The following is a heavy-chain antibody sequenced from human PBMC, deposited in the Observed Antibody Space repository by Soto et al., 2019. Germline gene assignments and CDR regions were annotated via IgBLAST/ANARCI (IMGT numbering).Heavy chain of an antibody. V-gene: IGHV1-18*01. CDR3: ARGETIDRLQYYYYYGMDV. J-gene: IGHJ6*02. D-gene: IGHD1-1*01. Sequence: QVQLVQSGAEVKKPGSSVKVSCKASGYTFTSYGISWVRQAPGQGLEWMGWISAYNGNTHYAQKLQGRVTMTTDTSTIPAYMELRSLRSDDTAVYYCARGETIDRLQYYYYYGMDVWCQGTTVTVSS. CDR2: ISAYNGNT. CDR1: GYTFTSYG.